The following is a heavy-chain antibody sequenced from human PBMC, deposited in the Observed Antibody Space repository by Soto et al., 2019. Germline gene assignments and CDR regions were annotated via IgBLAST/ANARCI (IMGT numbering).Heavy chain of an antibody. J-gene: IGHJ6*02. CDR1: GYTFTSYG. Sequence: GASVKVSCKASGYTFTSYGISWVRQAPGQGLEWMGWISAYNGNTNYAQKLQGRVTMTTDTSTSTAYMELRSLRSDDTAVYYCARDLVVRNYYYGMDVWGQGTTVTVSS. V-gene: IGHV1-18*01. CDR3: ARDLVVRNYYYGMDV. D-gene: IGHD3-10*01. CDR2: ISAYNGNT.